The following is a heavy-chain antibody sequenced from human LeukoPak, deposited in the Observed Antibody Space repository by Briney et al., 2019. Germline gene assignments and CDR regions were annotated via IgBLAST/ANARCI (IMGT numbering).Heavy chain of an antibody. Sequence: SETLSLTCTVSGGSISSYYWSWIRQPPGKGLEWIGYIYYSGSTNYSPSLKSRVTISVDTSKNQFSLNLSSVTAADTAVYYCARSNWGYDGHFDYWGQEALVTVSS. J-gene: IGHJ4*02. V-gene: IGHV4-59*01. CDR1: GGSISSYY. D-gene: IGHD5-12*01. CDR2: IYYSGST. CDR3: ARSNWGYDGHFDY.